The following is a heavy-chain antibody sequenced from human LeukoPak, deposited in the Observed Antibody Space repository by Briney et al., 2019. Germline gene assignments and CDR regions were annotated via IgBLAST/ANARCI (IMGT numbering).Heavy chain of an antibody. CDR2: IYHSGST. J-gene: IGHJ5*02. CDR3: ARDPASGWYHADKSYWFDP. D-gene: IGHD6-19*01. Sequence: PSETLSLTCAVSGGSISSSNWWSWVRQPPGKGLEWIGEIYHSGSTNYNPSLKSRVTISVDKSKNQFSLKLSSVTAADTAVYYCARDPASGWYHADKSYWFDPWGQGTLVTVSS. V-gene: IGHV4-4*02. CDR1: GGSISSSNW.